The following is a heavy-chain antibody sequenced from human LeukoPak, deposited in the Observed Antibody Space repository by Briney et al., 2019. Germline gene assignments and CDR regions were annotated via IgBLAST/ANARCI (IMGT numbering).Heavy chain of an antibody. Sequence: SETLSLTCAISGGSIISGNWWSWVRQPPGKGLEWIGEIYHSGRANYNPSLKSRVTISLDKSKNQFSLNLSSVTAADTALYYCASSDGLPPRSDSSYDVFDYWGQGTLVTVSS. CDR1: GGSIISGNW. V-gene: IGHV4-4*02. J-gene: IGHJ4*02. CDR3: ASSDGLPPRSDSSYDVFDY. D-gene: IGHD5-12*01. CDR2: IYHSGRA.